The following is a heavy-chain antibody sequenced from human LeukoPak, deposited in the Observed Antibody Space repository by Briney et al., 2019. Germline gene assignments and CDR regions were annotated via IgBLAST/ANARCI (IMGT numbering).Heavy chain of an antibody. CDR2: ISWNSGSI. CDR1: GFTFDDYA. V-gene: IGHV3-9*01. Sequence: GGSLRLSCAASGFTFDDYAMHWVRQAPGKGLEWVSGISWNSGSIGYADSVKGRFTIPRDNAKNSLYLQMNSLRAEDTALYYCARLYCSSTSCYYYYGMDVWGQGTTVTVSS. J-gene: IGHJ6*02. D-gene: IGHD2-2*01. CDR3: ARLYCSSTSCYYYYGMDV.